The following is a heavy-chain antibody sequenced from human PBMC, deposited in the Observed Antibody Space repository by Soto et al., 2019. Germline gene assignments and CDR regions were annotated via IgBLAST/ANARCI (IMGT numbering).Heavy chain of an antibody. Sequence: PGESLKISCKASGYTFSSYWIGWVRQMPGKGLEWMGRIDPSDSYTNYSPSFQGHVTISADKSISTAYLQWSSLKASDTAMYYCATGEAAAEDNDCILDDWREEALV. J-gene: IGHJ4*02. V-gene: IGHV5-10-1*01. CDR3: ATGEAAAEDNDCILDD. CDR2: IDPSDSYT. D-gene: IGHD6-13*01. CDR1: GYTFSSYW.